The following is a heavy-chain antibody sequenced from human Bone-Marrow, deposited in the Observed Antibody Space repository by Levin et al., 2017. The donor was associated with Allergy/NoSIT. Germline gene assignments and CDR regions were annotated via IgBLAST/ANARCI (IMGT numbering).Heavy chain of an antibody. V-gene: IGHV1-8*01. Sequence: ASVKVSCKASGDTFSSYDINWVRQASGQGLEWMGWMNPNSGNTVYAKKIQGRVTMTRNTSISTAYMDLSSLRSDDTATYYCATGQGHLVGPPWGQGTLVTVSA. J-gene: IGHJ5*02. CDR2: MNPNSGNT. CDR1: GDTFSSYD. CDR3: ATGQGHLVGPP. D-gene: IGHD6-6*01.